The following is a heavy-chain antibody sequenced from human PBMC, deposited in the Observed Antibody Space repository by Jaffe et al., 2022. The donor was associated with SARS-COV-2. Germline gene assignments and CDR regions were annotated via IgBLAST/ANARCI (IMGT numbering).Heavy chain of an antibody. D-gene: IGHD3-22*01. CDR2: ISSDGSHY. V-gene: IGHV3-30*18. Sequence: QVQLVESGGGVVQPGRSLRLSCAAFEFTFNNYGIHWVRQAPGKGLEWVAVISSDGSHYYYADSVRGRFTISRDNSKSALYLQMNSLRAEDTAVYYCAKNYYGSSGSYSSPLDYWGQGTLVTVSS. J-gene: IGHJ4*02. CDR3: AKNYYGSSGSYSSPLDY. CDR1: EFTFNNYG.